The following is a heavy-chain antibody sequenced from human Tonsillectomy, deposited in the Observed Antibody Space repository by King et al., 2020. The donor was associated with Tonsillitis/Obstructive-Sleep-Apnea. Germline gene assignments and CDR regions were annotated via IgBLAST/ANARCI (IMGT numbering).Heavy chain of an antibody. D-gene: IGHD7-27*01. V-gene: IGHV4-39*01. Sequence: QLQESGPRLVKPSETLSLTCSVSGGSVSSSSYYWGWIRQPPGKGLEWIGSISYSGRTYYNPSLKSQVTISEDTSKNQFSLKLNSVTAADTAVYYCARQKGGTGDPIDYWGQGTLVTVSS. CDR2: ISYSGRT. J-gene: IGHJ4*02. CDR1: GGSVSSSSYY. CDR3: ARQKGGTGDPIDY.